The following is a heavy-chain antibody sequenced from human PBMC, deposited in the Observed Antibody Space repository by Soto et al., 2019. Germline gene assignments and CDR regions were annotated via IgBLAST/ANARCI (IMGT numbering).Heavy chain of an antibody. CDR1: GFTVSSNY. Sequence: GGSLRLSCAASGFTVSSNYMSWVRQAPGKGLEWVSGISWNSGSIGYADSVKGRFTISRDNAKNSLYLQMNSLRTEDTALYYCARDKSSGFYGDYEAYGMDVWGQGTTVTVSS. CDR2: ISWNSGSI. D-gene: IGHD4-17*01. CDR3: ARDKSSGFYGDYEAYGMDV. J-gene: IGHJ6*02. V-gene: IGHV3-9*01.